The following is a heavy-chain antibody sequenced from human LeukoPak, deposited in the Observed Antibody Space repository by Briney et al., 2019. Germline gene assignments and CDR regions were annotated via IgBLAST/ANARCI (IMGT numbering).Heavy chain of an antibody. V-gene: IGHV1-69*13. Sequence: SVKVSCKASGGTFSSYAISWVRQAPGQGLEWMGGIIPIFGTANYAKTFQGRVTITADESTSTAYMELSSLRSEDTAVYYCARGGIAAAGRTSAVDYWGQGTLVTVSS. CDR3: ARGGIAAAGRTSAVDY. D-gene: IGHD6-13*01. CDR2: IIPIFGTA. J-gene: IGHJ4*02. CDR1: GGTFSSYA.